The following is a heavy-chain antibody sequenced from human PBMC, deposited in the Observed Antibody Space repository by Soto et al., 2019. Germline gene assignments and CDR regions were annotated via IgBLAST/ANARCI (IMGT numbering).Heavy chain of an antibody. J-gene: IGHJ4*02. CDR1: GFTYSSYA. Sequence: QVQLVESGGGVVQPGRSLRLSCAASGFTYSSYAMHWVRQAPGKGLEWVAVISYDGSNKYYADSVKGRFTISRDNSKNTLYLQMNSLRAEDSAVYYCARGGDGWYWGQGTLVTVSS. CDR2: ISYDGSNK. CDR3: ARGGDGWY. D-gene: IGHD3-10*01. V-gene: IGHV3-30-3*01.